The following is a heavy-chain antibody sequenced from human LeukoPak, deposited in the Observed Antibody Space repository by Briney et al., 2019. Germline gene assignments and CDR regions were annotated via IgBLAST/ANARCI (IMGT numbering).Heavy chain of an antibody. J-gene: IGHJ4*02. V-gene: IGHV3-66*01. CDR3: ARVGVATYFDY. CDR2: IYSGGST. CDR1: GFTFSSYA. Sequence: PGGSLRLSCAASGFTFSSYAMNWVRQAPGKGLEWVSVIYSGGSTYYADSVKGRFTISRDNSKNTLYLQMNSLRAEDTAVYYCARVGVATYFDYWGQGTLVTVSS. D-gene: IGHD3-10*01.